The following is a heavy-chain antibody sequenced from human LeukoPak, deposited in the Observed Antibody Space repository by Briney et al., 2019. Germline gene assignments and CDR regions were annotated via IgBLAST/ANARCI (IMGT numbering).Heavy chain of an antibody. V-gene: IGHV3-7*01. Sequence: QSGGSLRLSCAASGFTFSSYWMNWVRQAPGKGLEWLANIKQDGSEKYYVDSVKGRFTISRDNAENSLYLQMNSLRAEDTAVYYCARGWGAFDIWGQGTMVTVSS. CDR2: IKQDGSEK. J-gene: IGHJ3*02. CDR3: ARGWGAFDI. CDR1: GFTFSSYW. D-gene: IGHD7-27*01.